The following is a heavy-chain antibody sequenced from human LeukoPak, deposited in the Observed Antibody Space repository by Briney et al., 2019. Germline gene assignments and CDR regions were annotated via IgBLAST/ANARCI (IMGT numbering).Heavy chain of an antibody. V-gene: IGHV3-21*01. CDR2: ISSSSSCI. CDR3: ARDTASAIFGVVPKDY. Sequence: GGSLRLSCAASGFTFSSYSMNWVRQAPGKGLEWVSSISSSSSCIYYADSVKGRFTISRDNAKNSLYLQMNSLRAEDTAVYYCARDTASAIFGVVPKDYWGQGTLVTVSS. J-gene: IGHJ4*02. CDR1: GFTFSSYS. D-gene: IGHD3-3*01.